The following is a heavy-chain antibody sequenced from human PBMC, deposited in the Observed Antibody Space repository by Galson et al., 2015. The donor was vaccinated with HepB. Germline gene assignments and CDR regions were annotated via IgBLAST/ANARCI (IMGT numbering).Heavy chain of an antibody. V-gene: IGHV3-33*01. CDR2: DGHSGD. D-gene: IGHD4-17*01. CDR3: AAHTADGESTFDF. Sequence: SLRLSCAASGFTYTYYGFHWVRQAPGKGLEWLAYDGHSGDSYADSVKGRFTTSRDSSKNTLYLQMNSLRAEDTAVYYCAAHTADGESTFDFWGQGTLVTVSS. CDR1: GFTYTYYG. J-gene: IGHJ4*02.